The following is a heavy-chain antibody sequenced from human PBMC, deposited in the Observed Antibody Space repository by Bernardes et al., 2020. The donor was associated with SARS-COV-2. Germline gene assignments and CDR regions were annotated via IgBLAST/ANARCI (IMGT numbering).Heavy chain of an antibody. J-gene: IGHJ4*02. CDR1: GFTFRNAA. CDR3: AKEVPANDY. Sequence: GWSLRLSCAVSGFTFRNAAMSWVRQAPGKGLEWVSGISISGDKTYYADSVEGRFTISRDNSKNTLYLEMNNLKIEDTARYYGAKEVPANDYWGQGTLVTVSS. V-gene: IGHV3-23*01. CDR2: ISISGDKT. D-gene: IGHD2-2*01.